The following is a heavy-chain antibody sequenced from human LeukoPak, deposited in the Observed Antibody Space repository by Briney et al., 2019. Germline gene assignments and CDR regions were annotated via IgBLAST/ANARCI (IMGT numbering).Heavy chain of an antibody. CDR3: TRVGYIDEGIDY. CDR1: GFPFSSYW. D-gene: IGHD5-24*01. V-gene: IGHV3-7*04. CDR2: IKQDGSKK. J-gene: IGHJ4*02. Sequence: GGSLRLSCVASGFPFSSYWMTWVRQAPGKGLEWVANIKQDGSKKSYVGSVKGRFTISRDNAKNSLYLQMNSLRAEDTAIYYCTRVGYIDEGIDYWGQGTLVTVSS.